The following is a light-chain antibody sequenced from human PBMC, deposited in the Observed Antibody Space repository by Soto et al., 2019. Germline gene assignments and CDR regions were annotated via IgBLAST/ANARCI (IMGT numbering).Light chain of an antibody. V-gene: IGLV1-44*01. Sequence: QPVLTQPPSASETPEQRVIISCSGGSSNIGTNSVSWYQHLPGTAPKLLIYNNYQRPSGVPDRFSGSKSGTSASLAISGLQSEDEADYYCASWDDSLKALLFGGGTKLTVL. J-gene: IGLJ3*02. CDR2: NNY. CDR1: SSNIGTNS. CDR3: ASWDDSLKALL.